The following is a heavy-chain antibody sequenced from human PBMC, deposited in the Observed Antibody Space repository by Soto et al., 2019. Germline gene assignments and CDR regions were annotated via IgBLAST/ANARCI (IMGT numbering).Heavy chain of an antibody. Sequence: QVQLQESGPGLVKPSETLSLTCTVSGGSISSYYWSWIRQPPGKGLEWIGYIYYSGSTNYNPSLKSRVTMSVDTSKNLFSLKLSSVTAADTAVYYCARGPRYGSENTGRGMDVWGQGTTVTVSS. CDR1: GGSISSYY. CDR2: IYYSGST. CDR3: ARGPRYGSENTGRGMDV. D-gene: IGHD3-10*01. V-gene: IGHV4-59*01. J-gene: IGHJ6*01.